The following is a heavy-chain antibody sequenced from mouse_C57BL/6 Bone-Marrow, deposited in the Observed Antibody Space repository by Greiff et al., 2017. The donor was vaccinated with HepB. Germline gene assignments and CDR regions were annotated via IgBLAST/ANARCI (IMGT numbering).Heavy chain of an antibody. V-gene: IGHV5-17*01. D-gene: IGHD2-4*01. J-gene: IGHJ4*01. CDR2: ISSGSSTI. CDR3: ARKADYDEAMDY. CDR1: GFTFSDYG. Sequence: EVNVVESGGGLVKPGGSLKLSCAASGFTFSDYGMHWVRQAPEKGLEWVAYISSGSSTIYYADTVKGRFTISRDNAKNTLFLQMTSLRSEDTAMYYCARKADYDEAMDYWGQGTSVTVSS.